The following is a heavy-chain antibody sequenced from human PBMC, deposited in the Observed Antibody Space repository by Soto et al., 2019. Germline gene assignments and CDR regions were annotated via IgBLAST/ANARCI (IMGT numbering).Heavy chain of an antibody. D-gene: IGHD2-2*01. CDR1: GGSFSGYY. V-gene: IGHV4-34*01. J-gene: IGHJ4*02. Sequence: ETLSLTCAVYGGSFSGYYWSWIRQPPGKGLEWIGEINHSGSTNYNPSLKSRVTISVDTSKNQFSLKLSSVTAADTAVYYCARGLRVVPAARFDYWGQGTLVTVSS. CDR3: ARGLRVVPAARFDY. CDR2: INHSGST.